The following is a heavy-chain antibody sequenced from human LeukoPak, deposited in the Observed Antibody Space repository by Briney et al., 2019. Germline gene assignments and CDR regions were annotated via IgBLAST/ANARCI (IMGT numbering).Heavy chain of an antibody. D-gene: IGHD3-22*01. J-gene: IGHJ4*02. CDR2: INRDATTI. V-gene: IGHV3-74*01. CDR3: ARSGRGYYDSLDH. CDR1: GFTFSSYW. Sequence: GGSLRLSCAASGFTFSSYWFHWVRQAPGKGLAWVSRINRDATTITYADSVKGRFTISRDNAKNTVYLQMNNLRAEDTAVYYCARSGRGYYDSLDHWGQGDLVTVSS.